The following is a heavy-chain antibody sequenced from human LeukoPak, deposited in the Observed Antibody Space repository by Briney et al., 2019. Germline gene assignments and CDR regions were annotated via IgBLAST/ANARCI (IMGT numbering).Heavy chain of an antibody. CDR1: GGTFSSYA. CDR3: ASEVFLHPYCMDV. Sequence: SVKVSCKASGGTFSSYAISWVRQAPGQGPEWMGRIIPILGIANYAQKFQGRVTITADKSTSTAYMELSSLRSEDTAVYYCASEVFLHPYCMDVWGKGTTVTVSS. CDR2: IIPILGIA. V-gene: IGHV1-69*04. D-gene: IGHD1-14*01. J-gene: IGHJ6*03.